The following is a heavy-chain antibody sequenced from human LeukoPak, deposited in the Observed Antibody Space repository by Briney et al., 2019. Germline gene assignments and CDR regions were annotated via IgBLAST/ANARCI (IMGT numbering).Heavy chain of an antibody. CDR3: ARGQDSSVYWGYYVMDV. V-gene: IGHV3-48*01. J-gene: IGHJ6*02. Sequence: PGGSLRLSCAASGFTFSTYSMNWVRQAPGKGLEWVSYISSSSSTIYYADSVKGRFTISRDNSKNTLHLQMNSLRAEDTAVYYRARGQDSSVYWGYYVMDVWGQGTTITVSS. D-gene: IGHD3-22*01. CDR2: ISSSSSTI. CDR1: GFTFSTYS.